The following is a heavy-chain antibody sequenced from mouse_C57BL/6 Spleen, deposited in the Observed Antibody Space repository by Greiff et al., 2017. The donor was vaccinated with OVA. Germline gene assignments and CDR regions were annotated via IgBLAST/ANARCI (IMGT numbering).Heavy chain of an antibody. CDR2: ISPGSGST. D-gene: IGHD1-1*01. V-gene: IGHV1-55*01. CDR3: ARWYYGLLLDY. J-gene: IGHJ2*01. Sequence: QVQLQQPGAELVKPGASVKMSCKASGYTFTSYWITWVKQRPGQGLEWIGDISPGSGSTNYNEKFKSKATLTVDTSSSTAYMQRSSLTSEDSAVYYCARWYYGLLLDYWGQGTTLTVSS. CDR1: GYTFTSYW.